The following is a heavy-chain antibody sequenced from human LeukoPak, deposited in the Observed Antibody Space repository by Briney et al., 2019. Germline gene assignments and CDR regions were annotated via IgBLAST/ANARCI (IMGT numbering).Heavy chain of an antibody. Sequence: GGSLRLSCAASGFTFSSYGMHWVRQAPGKGLEWVAVIWYDGNNKYYADSVKGRFTISRDNSKNTLYLQMNSLRAEDTAVYYCARDFLDYYGSGSLDYWGQGTLVTVSS. D-gene: IGHD3-10*01. CDR1: GFTFSSYG. V-gene: IGHV3-33*01. CDR3: ARDFLDYYGSGSLDY. CDR2: IWYDGNNK. J-gene: IGHJ4*02.